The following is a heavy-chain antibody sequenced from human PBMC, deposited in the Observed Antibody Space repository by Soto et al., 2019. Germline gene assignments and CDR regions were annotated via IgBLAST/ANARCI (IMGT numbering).Heavy chain of an antibody. CDR1: GYTFTNYG. Sequence: QVQLVQSGGEVKKPGASVKVSCKASGYTFTNYGISWVRQAPGQGLEWMGWINVYNGNTKYAQKVQGRVTMTTDTSTSTAYMELRSLRSPDTPVYYCARGVGSGSYYNQYNSFDPLGQATLVTVSS. J-gene: IGHJ5*02. CDR2: INVYNGNT. CDR3: ARGVGSGSYYNQYNSFDP. V-gene: IGHV1-18*01. D-gene: IGHD3-10*01.